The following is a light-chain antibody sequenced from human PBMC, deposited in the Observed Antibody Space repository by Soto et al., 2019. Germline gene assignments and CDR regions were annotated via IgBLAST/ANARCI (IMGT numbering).Light chain of an antibody. J-gene: IGKJ5*01. CDR3: MQSTQLPPT. Sequence: DVVMTQTPLSLSVAPGQPASISCKSSQSLLHITGEPFLFWYLQKPGQSPQLLIYEVSTRVSGVPDKVSGSGSWTDFTLEIIRVETDDVGIYYCMQSTQLPPTFGQGTRLGIE. V-gene: IGKV2D-29*02. CDR2: EVS. CDR1: QSLLHITGEPF.